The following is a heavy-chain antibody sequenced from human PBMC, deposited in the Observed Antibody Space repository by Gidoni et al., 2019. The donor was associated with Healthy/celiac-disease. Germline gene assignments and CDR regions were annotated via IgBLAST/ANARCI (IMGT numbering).Heavy chain of an antibody. D-gene: IGHD2-2*01. J-gene: IGHJ4*02. CDR3: ARDPVRGYCSSTSCYGGGFDY. V-gene: IGHV1-3*01. CDR1: GYTFTSYA. Sequence: QVQLVQSGAEVKKPGASVKVSCKASGYTFTSYAMHWVRQAPGQRLEWMGWINAGNGNTKYSQKFQGRVTITRDTSASTAYMELSSLRSEDTAVYYCARDPVRGYCSSTSCYGGGFDYWGQGTLVTVSS. CDR2: INAGNGNT.